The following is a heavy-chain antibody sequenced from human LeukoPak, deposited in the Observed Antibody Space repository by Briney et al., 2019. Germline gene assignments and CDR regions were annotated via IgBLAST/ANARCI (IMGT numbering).Heavy chain of an antibody. CDR1: GGSISSGDYY. CDR3: SCRDYYYYGMDV. J-gene: IGHJ6*02. Sequence: SQTLPLTCTVSGGSISSGDYYWSWIRQPPGKGLEWIGYIYYSGSTYYNPSLKSRVTISVDTSKNQFSLKLSSVTAADTAVYYCSCRDYYYYGMDVWGRGTTVTVSS. V-gene: IGHV4-30-4*01. CDR2: IYYSGST. D-gene: IGHD2-15*01.